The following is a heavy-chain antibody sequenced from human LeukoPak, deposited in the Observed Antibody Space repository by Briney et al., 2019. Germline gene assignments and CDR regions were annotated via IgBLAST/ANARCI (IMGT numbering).Heavy chain of an antibody. Sequence: TGRSLRLSCAASGFTFSSYAMHWVRQAPGKGLEWVAVISYDGSNKYYADSVKGRFTISRDNAKNTLYLQMNSLRAEDTAVYYCARDSETYDFWSGPTLYGMDVWGQGTTVTVSS. J-gene: IGHJ6*02. D-gene: IGHD3-3*01. CDR1: GFTFSSYA. CDR3: ARDSETYDFWSGPTLYGMDV. CDR2: ISYDGSNK. V-gene: IGHV3-30-3*01.